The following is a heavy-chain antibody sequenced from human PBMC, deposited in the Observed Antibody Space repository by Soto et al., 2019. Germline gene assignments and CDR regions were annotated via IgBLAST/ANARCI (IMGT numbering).Heavy chain of an antibody. J-gene: IGHJ4*02. CDR3: AREDSPTHLGRFEY. Sequence: PGGSLRLSCVASGFTFSRYGMHWVRQAPGKGLEWVAVIRYDGSEKYYADSVKGRFTISRDSSKNMVFLEMNSLRDEDTALYYCAREDSPTHLGRFEYWGQGTLVTVSS. CDR1: GFTFSRYG. CDR2: IRYDGSEK. V-gene: IGHV3-33*01. D-gene: IGHD3-22*01.